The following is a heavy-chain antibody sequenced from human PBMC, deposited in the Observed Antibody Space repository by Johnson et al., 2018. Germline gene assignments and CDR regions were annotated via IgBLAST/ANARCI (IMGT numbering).Heavy chain of an antibody. Sequence: QVQLQESGPGLVKPSETLSLTCTVSGGSISSSSYYWGWIRQPPGKGLEWIGSIDYSTNTYYNPSLKSRVTISVDTSKNQFSLKVSSVTAAETAVYYCARTDPSGNWFDPWGQGTLVTVSS. D-gene: IGHD6-19*01. CDR1: GGSISSSSYY. CDR2: IDYSTNT. J-gene: IGHJ5*02. V-gene: IGHV4-39*01. CDR3: ARTDPSGNWFDP.